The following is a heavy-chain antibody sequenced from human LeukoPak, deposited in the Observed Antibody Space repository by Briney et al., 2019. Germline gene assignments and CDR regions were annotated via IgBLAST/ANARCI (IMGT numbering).Heavy chain of an antibody. D-gene: IGHD2-8*01. Sequence: PSETLSLTCTVSGGSISSYYWSWIRQPPGKGLEWIGSIYYSGSTYYNPSLKSRVTISVDTSKNQFSLKLSSVTAADTAVYYCARGGAYCTNGVCLFDYWGQGTLVTVSS. V-gene: IGHV4-59*12. J-gene: IGHJ4*02. CDR1: GGSISSYY. CDR2: IYYSGST. CDR3: ARGGAYCTNGVCLFDY.